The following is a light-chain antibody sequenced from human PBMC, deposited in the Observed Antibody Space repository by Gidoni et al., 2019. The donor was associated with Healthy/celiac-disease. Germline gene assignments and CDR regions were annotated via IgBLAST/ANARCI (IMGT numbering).Light chain of an antibody. CDR1: QLVSSY. Sequence: EIVLTQSPATLSLSPGERATLSCRASQLVSSYLAWYQQKPGQAPRLLIYDASNRATGIPARFSGSGSVTDFTLTISSLEPEDFAVYYCQQRSNWLSWTFGQGTKVEIK. CDR3: QQRSNWLSWT. V-gene: IGKV3-11*01. J-gene: IGKJ1*01. CDR2: DAS.